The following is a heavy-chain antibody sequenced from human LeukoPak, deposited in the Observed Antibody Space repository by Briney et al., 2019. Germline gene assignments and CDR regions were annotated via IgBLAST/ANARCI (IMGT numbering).Heavy chain of an antibody. J-gene: IGHJ4*02. Sequence: SVKVSCKASVGTFSSYAISWVRQAPGQGLEWMGGIIPIFGTANYAQKFQGRVTITADESTSTAYMELSSLRSEDTAVYYCAKRASGSGTSLYYFDYWGQGTLVTVSS. CDR3: AKRASGSGTSLYYFDY. D-gene: IGHD3-10*01. CDR2: IIPIFGTA. CDR1: VGTFSSYA. V-gene: IGHV1-69*13.